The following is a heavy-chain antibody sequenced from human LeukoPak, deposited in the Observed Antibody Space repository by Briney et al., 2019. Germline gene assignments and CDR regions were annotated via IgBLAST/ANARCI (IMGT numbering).Heavy chain of an antibody. CDR2: ISGSGGST. CDR1: GFTFSSYA. V-gene: IGHV3-23*01. CDR3: AKGVAAAGIFDY. Sequence: GGSLRLPCAASGFTFSSYAMSWVRQAPGKGLEWVSAISGSGGSTYYADSVKGRFTISRDNSKNTLYLQMNSLRAEDTAVYYCAKGVAAAGIFDYWGQGTLVTVSS. J-gene: IGHJ4*02. D-gene: IGHD6-13*01.